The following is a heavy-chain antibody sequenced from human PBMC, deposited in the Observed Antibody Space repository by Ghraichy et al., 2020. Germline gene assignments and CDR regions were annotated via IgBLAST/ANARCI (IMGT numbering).Heavy chain of an antibody. D-gene: IGHD1-7*01. CDR2: IYYSGST. Sequence: SQTLSLTCSVSGDSMSTSTYYWGWLRQPPGKGLEWIGSIYYSGSTTYNPSPKSRVALFVDTSKKHFSLELTSVTAADTAVYYCARNFSQGYFDSWGQGLLVTVSS. V-gene: IGHV4-39*01. CDR1: GDSMSTSTYY. CDR3: ARNFSQGYFDS. J-gene: IGHJ4*02.